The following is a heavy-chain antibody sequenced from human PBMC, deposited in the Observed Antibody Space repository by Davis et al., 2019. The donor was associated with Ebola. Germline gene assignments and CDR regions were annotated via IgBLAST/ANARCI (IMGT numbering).Heavy chain of an antibody. CDR1: GFTFSSYA. CDR2: ISGSGGST. CDR3: AKDQVVRGVINFYYYYYGMDV. Sequence: GGSLRLSCAASGFTFSSYAMSWVRQAPGKGLEWVSAISGSGGSTYYADSVKGRFTISRDNSKNTLYLQMNSLRAEDTAVYYCAKDQVVRGVINFYYYYYGMDVWGQGTTVTVSS. V-gene: IGHV3-23*01. J-gene: IGHJ6*02. D-gene: IGHD3-10*01.